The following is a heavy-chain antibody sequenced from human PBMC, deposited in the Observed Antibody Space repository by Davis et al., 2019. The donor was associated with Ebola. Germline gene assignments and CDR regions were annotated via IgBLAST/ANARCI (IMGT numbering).Heavy chain of an antibody. CDR1: GFTFSSYN. V-gene: IGHV3-48*04. J-gene: IGHJ4*02. CDR2: ISSSGSTI. CDR3: ARDAIAVRPYYFDY. D-gene: IGHD6-6*01. Sequence: GESLKISCAASGFTFSSYNMNWVRQAPGKGLEWVSYISSSGSTIYYADSVKGRFTISRDNAKNSLYLQMNSLRAEDTAVYYCARDAIAVRPYYFDYWGQGTLVTVSS.